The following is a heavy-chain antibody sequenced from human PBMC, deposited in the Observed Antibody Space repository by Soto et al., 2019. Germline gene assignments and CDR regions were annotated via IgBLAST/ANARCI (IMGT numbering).Heavy chain of an antibody. Sequence: VASVKVSCKASGYTFTGYYMHWLRQAPGQGLEWMGWINPNTGGTNYAQKFQGRVTMTRDTSISTGYMELTRLRSDDTAVYYCATRGYCGGDCFSYWGQGTLVTVSS. CDR2: INPNTGGT. J-gene: IGHJ4*02. CDR1: GYTFTGYY. CDR3: ATRGYCGGDCFSY. D-gene: IGHD2-21*02. V-gene: IGHV1-2*02.